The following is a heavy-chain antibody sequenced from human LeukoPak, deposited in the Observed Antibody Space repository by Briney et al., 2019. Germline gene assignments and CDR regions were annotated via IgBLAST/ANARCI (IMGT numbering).Heavy chain of an antibody. CDR2: ISSSSNYI. V-gene: IGHV3-21*01. D-gene: IGHD2-15*01. CDR3: AISSGGSCYQ. J-gene: IGHJ4*02. Sequence: GGSLRLSCAASGFSFSSYSMTWVRQAPGKGLEWVSSISSSSNYIYYAGSVKGRFTISRDNAKNSLYLQMSSLRAEDTAVYYCAISSGGSCYQWGQGTLVTVSS. CDR1: GFSFSSYS.